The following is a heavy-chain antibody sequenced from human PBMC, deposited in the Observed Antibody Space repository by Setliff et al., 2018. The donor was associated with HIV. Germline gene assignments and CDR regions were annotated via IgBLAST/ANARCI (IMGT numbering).Heavy chain of an antibody. J-gene: IGHJ4*02. CDR2: IYPGDSDT. CDR3: ATPISITSGSAFDY. D-gene: IGHD2-2*01. Sequence: GESLKISCKGSGYRFTSYWIGWVRQMPGQGLEWMGIIYPGDSDTKYSPSFQGQVTLSVDKSISTAYLQWSSLKASDTAMYYCATPISITSGSAFDYWGQGTLVTVSS. V-gene: IGHV5-51*01. CDR1: GYRFTSYW.